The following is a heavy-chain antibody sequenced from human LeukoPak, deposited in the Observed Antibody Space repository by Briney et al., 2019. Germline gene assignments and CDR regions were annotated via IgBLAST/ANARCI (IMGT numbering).Heavy chain of an antibody. CDR1: GASFNSDDQY. J-gene: IGHJ4*02. V-gene: IGHV4-31*03. CDR3: SRGLDSRKLGY. Sequence: PSETLSLTCTVSGASFNSDDQYWNWIRQSPGKGVEWIGSIHPSGMLYNNPSLESRVTRSRDTCKNQFSLYLNSVTAAGTAVYLCSRGLDSRKLGYWGQGILVTVYS. D-gene: IGHD3-22*01. CDR2: IHPSGML.